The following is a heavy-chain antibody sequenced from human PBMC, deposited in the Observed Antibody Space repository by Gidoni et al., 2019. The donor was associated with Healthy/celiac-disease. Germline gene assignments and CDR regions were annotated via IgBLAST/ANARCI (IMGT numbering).Heavy chain of an antibody. J-gene: IGHJ4*02. V-gene: IGHV4-34*01. CDR2: INHSGST. D-gene: IGHD3-22*01. CDR1: GGSFSGYY. CDR3: ARGGRGYTYYYDSSGYFSFDY. Sequence: QVQLQQWGAGLLKPSETLSLTCAVYGGSFSGYYWSWIRQPPGKGLEWIGEINHSGSTNYNPSLKSRVTISVDTSKNQFSLKLSSVTAADTAVYYCARGGRGYTYYYDSSGYFSFDYWGQGTLVTVSS.